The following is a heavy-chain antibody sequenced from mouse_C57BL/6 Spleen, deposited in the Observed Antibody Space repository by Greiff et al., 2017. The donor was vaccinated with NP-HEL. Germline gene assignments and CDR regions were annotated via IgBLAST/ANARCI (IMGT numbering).Heavy chain of an antibody. CDR2: ISSGSSTI. CDR3: ARTTTVVEELGY. D-gene: IGHD1-1*01. J-gene: IGHJ2*01. CDR1: GFTFSDYG. V-gene: IGHV5-17*01. Sequence: EVQRVESGGGLVKPGGSLKLSCAASGFTFSDYGMHWVRQAPEKGLEWVAYISSGSSTIYYADTVKGRFTLSRDNPKNTLFLQMTSLRSEDTAMYYCARTTTVVEELGYWGQGTTLTVSS.